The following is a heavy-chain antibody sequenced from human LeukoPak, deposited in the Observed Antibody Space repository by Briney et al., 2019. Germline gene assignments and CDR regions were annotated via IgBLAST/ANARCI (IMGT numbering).Heavy chain of an antibody. J-gene: IGHJ5*02. CDR1: GASVNSYY. CDR2: ISTSGSI. D-gene: IGHD2-2*01. Sequence: SSETLPLTCTVSGASVNSYYRSWIRQPDGKGLEWIGQISTSGSINYNPSLKSRVTMSVDTSKNQFSLKMNSVTAADTAVYYCARVVAPKRFDPWGQGTLVTVSS. V-gene: IGHV4-4*07. CDR3: ARVVAPKRFDP.